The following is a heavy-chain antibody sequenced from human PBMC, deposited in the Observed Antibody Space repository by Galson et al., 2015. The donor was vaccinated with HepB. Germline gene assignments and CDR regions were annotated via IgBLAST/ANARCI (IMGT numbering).Heavy chain of an antibody. CDR3: ARDPGSSSAVDY. CDR2: ISQDGNKT. CDR1: GFTFSSYA. D-gene: IGHD6-6*01. V-gene: IGHV3-30*04. J-gene: IGHJ4*02. Sequence: SLRLSCAASGFTFSSYAMHWVRQGPGKGLEWVAVISQDGNKTYYTDSMKGRFTISRDNSKNTLYLQINSLRPEDTAVYFCARDPGSSSAVDYWGQGTLVTVSS.